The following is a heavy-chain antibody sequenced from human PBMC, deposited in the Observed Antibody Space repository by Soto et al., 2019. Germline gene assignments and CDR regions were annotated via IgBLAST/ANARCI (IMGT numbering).Heavy chain of an antibody. D-gene: IGHD1-26*01. CDR2: ISSGGGSP. V-gene: IGHV3-23*01. CDR1: GFTFSDYA. Sequence: QLLESGGGLVQPGGSLRLSCAASGFTFSDYAMSWVRQVPGKGLEWVSSISSGGGSPYYADSVKGRFTISRNNSKNTLFLQMNSLRAEDTAVYYCAKGDGRIVPRHFDYCGQGTLVTVSS. J-gene: IGHJ4*02. CDR3: AKGDGRIVPRHFDY.